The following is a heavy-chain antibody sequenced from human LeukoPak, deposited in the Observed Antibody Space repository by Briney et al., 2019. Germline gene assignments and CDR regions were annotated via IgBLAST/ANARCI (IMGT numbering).Heavy chain of an antibody. V-gene: IGHV4-4*07. CDR1: GGSISSSY. CDR2: IYASGST. Sequence: SETLSLTCAVSGGSISSSYWNWIRQPAGKGLDWIGRIYASGSTNYNPSLKRRVTMSVDTSRNQFSLRLNSVTAADTAVYYCARLPGGDSSSVVAFDIWGQGTVVTVSS. J-gene: IGHJ3*02. D-gene: IGHD2-21*02. CDR3: ARLPGGDSSSVVAFDI.